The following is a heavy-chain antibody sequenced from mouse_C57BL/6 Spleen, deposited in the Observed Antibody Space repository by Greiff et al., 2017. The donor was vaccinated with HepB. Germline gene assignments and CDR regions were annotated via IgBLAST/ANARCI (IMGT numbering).Heavy chain of an antibody. J-gene: IGHJ1*03. CDR1: GFSLTSYG. CDR3: ARYDYDSWYFDV. V-gene: IGHV2-2*01. D-gene: IGHD2-4*01. CDR2: IWSGGST. Sequence: VMLVESGPGLVQPSQSLSITCTVSGFSLTSYGVHWVRQSPGKGLEWLGVIWSGGSTDYNAAFISRLSISKDNSKSQVFFKMNSLQADDTAIYYCARYDYDSWYFDVWGTGTTVTVSS.